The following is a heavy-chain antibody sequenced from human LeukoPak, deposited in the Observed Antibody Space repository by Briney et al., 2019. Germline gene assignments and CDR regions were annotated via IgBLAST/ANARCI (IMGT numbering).Heavy chain of an antibody. D-gene: IGHD3-22*01. Sequence: SETLSLTCTVSGGSISNGGYHWSWIRQHPGKGLEWIGNIYYSGSTYDNPAPKSRANTSEDTTKNQLPLKQSSVTAADTAVYYCARDLGYYDRVWGQGTLVTVSS. CDR2: IYYSGST. V-gene: IGHV4-31*03. J-gene: IGHJ4*02. CDR1: GGSISNGGYH. CDR3: ARDLGYYDRV.